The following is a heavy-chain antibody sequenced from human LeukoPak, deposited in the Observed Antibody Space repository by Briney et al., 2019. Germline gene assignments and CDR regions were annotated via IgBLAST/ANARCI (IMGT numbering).Heavy chain of an antibody. J-gene: IGHJ4*02. Sequence: SETPSLTCSVSGGSFSSTSYYWGWVRQPPGKGLEWIGSIYYSGSTYFNPSLKSRVTISVDTSKNQFSLKLSSVTAADTAVYFCTRLHWGSGGCGSFDYWGQGTLVTVSS. CDR1: GGSFSSTSYY. V-gene: IGHV4-39*01. CDR3: TRLHWGSGGCGSFDY. CDR2: IYYSGST. D-gene: IGHD7-27*01.